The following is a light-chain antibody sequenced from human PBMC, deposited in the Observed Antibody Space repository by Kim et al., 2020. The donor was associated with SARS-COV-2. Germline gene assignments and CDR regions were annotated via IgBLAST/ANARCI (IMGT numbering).Light chain of an antibody. V-gene: IGKV3-11*01. CDR1: QSVSSH. Sequence: SPGERATLSCRASQSVSSHLAWYQQKPGQAPRLLIYDASKRVTGIPARFSGSGSGTDFTLTISSLEPEDFAVYYCQQRVSWPRAFGGGTKVDIK. J-gene: IGKJ4*01. CDR3: QQRVSWPRA. CDR2: DAS.